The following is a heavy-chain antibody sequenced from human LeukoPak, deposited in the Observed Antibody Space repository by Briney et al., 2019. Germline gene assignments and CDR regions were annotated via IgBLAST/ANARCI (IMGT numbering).Heavy chain of an antibody. CDR2: ISYDGSNK. CDR1: GFTFSSYG. J-gene: IGHJ3*02. D-gene: IGHD3-16*01. CDR3: ARASYYDYVWGSYRNGAFDI. V-gene: IGHV3-30*03. Sequence: GGSLRLSCAASGFTFSSYGMHWVRQAPGKGLEWVAVISYDGSNKYYADSVKGRFTISRDNSKNTLYLQMNSLRAEDTAVYYCARASYYDYVWGSYRNGAFDIWGQGTMVTVSS.